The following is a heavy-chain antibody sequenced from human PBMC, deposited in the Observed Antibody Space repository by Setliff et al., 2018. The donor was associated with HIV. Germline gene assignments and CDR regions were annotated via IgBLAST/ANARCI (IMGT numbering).Heavy chain of an antibody. Sequence: SETLSLTCAVHGGPLTDHYWNWIRQSPGKGLEWIAEISHTGSTKYNPSLGSRVTISLATSKNQFSLSLRSLSAADTAVYYCARDKRCRFPFDSWGQGTLVTVSS. V-gene: IGHV4-34*01. J-gene: IGHJ4*02. CDR3: ARDKRCRFPFDS. CDR2: ISHTGST. D-gene: IGHD2-2*01. CDR1: GGPLTDHY.